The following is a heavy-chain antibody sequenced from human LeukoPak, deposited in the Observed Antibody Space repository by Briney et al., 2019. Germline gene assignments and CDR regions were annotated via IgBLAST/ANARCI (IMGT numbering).Heavy chain of an antibody. Sequence: SGTLSLTCAVSGDSISSGHWWSWVCLPPGKGLEWIGEIKHGGSTNYNPSLKSRVTISVDTSKNQFSLKLSSVTAADTAVYYCARDPEYEGVDAFDIWGQGTMVTVSS. J-gene: IGHJ3*02. V-gene: IGHV4-4*02. D-gene: IGHD1-14*01. CDR2: IKHGGST. CDR1: GDSISSGHW. CDR3: ARDPEYEGVDAFDI.